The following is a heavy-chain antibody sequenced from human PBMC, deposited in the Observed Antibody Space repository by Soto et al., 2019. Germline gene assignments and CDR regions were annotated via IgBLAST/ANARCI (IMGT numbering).Heavy chain of an antibody. CDR3: ARAAGRSKLLPYYFDP. J-gene: IGHJ5*02. Sequence: QVQLVQSGAEMRKPGASVMVSCKASGYTFTSYAMNWVRQAPGQRLEWMGWINGGNGDTKYSQNVRGRVTFALDTSATTAYMDLRSLASHDTAVYYCARAAGRSKLLPYYFDPWGQGTLVTVSS. CDR1: GYTFTSYA. V-gene: IGHV1-3*01. D-gene: IGHD3-10*01. CDR2: INGGNGDT.